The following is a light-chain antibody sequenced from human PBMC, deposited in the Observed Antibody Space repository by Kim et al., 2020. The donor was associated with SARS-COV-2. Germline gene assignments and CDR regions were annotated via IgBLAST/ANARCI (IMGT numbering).Light chain of an antibody. Sequence: SPGERATLSCRASQSVSSSYLAWYKQRPGQAPRLLIYGASSRATGIPDRFSGSGSGTDFTLTISRLEPEDFAVYFCQQYGRSPLTFGGGTKVDIK. CDR1: QSVSSSY. J-gene: IGKJ4*01. V-gene: IGKV3-20*01. CDR3: QQYGRSPLT. CDR2: GAS.